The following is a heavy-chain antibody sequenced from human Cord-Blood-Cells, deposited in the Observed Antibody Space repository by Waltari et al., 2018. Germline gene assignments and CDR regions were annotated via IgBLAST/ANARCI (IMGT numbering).Heavy chain of an antibody. V-gene: IGHV4-39*07. CDR3: ARYDSSGLYFDY. Sequence: QLQLQESGPGLVKPSETLSLTCTVSGGSISSSSSYWGWIRQPPGKGLEWIGSIYYSGRTYYTPARMRRVTISVDTSKNQFSLKLSSVTAADTAVYYCARYDSSGLYFDYWGQGTLVTVSS. J-gene: IGHJ4*02. CDR1: GGSISSSSSY. D-gene: IGHD3-22*01. CDR2: IYYSGRT.